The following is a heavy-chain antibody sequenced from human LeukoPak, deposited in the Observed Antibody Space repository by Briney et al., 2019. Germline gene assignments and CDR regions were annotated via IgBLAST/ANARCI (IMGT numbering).Heavy chain of an antibody. J-gene: IGHJ4*02. V-gene: IGHV3-23*01. CDR1: GFTFSSYA. Sequence: PGGSLRLSCAASGFTFSSYAMSWVRQAPGKGLEWVSAISGSGGSTYYADSVKGRFTISRDNSKNTLYLQMNSLRAEDTAVYYCGVSGSSRLSGYWGQGTLVTVSS. CDR3: GVSGSSRLSGY. D-gene: IGHD1-26*01. CDR2: ISGSGGST.